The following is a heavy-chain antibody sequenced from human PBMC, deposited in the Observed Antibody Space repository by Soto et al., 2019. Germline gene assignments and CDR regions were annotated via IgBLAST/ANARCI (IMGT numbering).Heavy chain of an antibody. D-gene: IGHD3-16*02. J-gene: IGHJ4*02. CDR3: TKVAENYDYVWGRYRPH. CDR1: VCTFINAW. V-gene: IGHV3-15*01. CDR2: IKSKTDGGTT. Sequence: GGSLRLSCAASVCTFINAWMSCVRHAPWKGLEWVGRIKSKTDGGTTDYAAPVKGRFTISRDDSKNTLYLKMNSLKTEDTAVYYCTKVAENYDYVWGRYRPHWGQGPLVTVSS.